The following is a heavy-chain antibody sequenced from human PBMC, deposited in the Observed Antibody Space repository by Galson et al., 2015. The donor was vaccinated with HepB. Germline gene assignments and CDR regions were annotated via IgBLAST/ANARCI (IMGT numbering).Heavy chain of an antibody. CDR2: VVPILGTS. CDR3: ARSEVNMAGDDY. D-gene: IGHD2/OR15-2a*01. J-gene: IGHJ4*02. Sequence: SVKVSCKTSGSTFSSYTFNWVRQAPGQGLEWIGRVVPILGTSNYAQKFQGRVTITADKSTSTAYLELSSLRSEDTAVYYCARSEVNMAGDDYWGQGTLVTVSS. V-gene: IGHV1-69*08. CDR1: GSTFSSYT.